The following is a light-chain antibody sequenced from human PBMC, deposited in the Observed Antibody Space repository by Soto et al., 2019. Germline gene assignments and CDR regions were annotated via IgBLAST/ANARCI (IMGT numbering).Light chain of an antibody. V-gene: IGKV3-15*01. CDR3: QQYNNWRT. CDR2: GAS. Sequence: EIVMTQSPATLSVSPGERATLSCRASQSISNNLAWYQQKRGQAPRLLIYGASTRATGIPARFSGSGSGTEFTLTISSLQSEDFAFYCCQQYNNWRTFGQGTKVEI. CDR1: QSISNN. J-gene: IGKJ1*01.